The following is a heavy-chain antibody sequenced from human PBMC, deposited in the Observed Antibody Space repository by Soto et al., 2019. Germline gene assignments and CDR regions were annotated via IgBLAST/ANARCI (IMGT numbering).Heavy chain of an antibody. CDR1: GFTFSSYA. D-gene: IGHD2-2*01. J-gene: IGHJ3*02. V-gene: IGHV3-23*01. Sequence: GSLRLSCAASGFTFSSYAMSWVRQAPGKGLEWVSATSGSGGSTYYADSVKGRFTISRDNSKNTLYLQMNSLRAEDTAVYYCANPYCSSTSCQGAFNIWGQGTMVTVSS. CDR2: TSGSGGST. CDR3: ANPYCSSTSCQGAFNI.